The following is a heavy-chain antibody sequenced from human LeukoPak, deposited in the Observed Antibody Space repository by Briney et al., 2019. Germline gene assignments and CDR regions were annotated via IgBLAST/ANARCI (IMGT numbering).Heavy chain of an antibody. V-gene: IGHV3-21*01. D-gene: IGHD6-19*01. J-gene: IGHJ4*02. Sequence: SVKGRFTISRDNAKNSLYLQMNSLRAEDTAVYYCARQDDRQWLAYYFDYWGQGTLVTVSS. CDR3: ARQDDRQWLAYYFDY.